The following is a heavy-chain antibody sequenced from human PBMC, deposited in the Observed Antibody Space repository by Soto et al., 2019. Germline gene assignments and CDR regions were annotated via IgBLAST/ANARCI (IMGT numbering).Heavy chain of an antibody. J-gene: IGHJ6*02. CDR3: ARDEVGATVGMDV. D-gene: IGHD1-26*01. CDR2: ISSSSSYI. V-gene: IGHV3-21*01. Sequence: LRLSCAASGFTFSSYSMNWVRQAPGKGLEWVSSISSSSSYIYYADSVKGRFTISRDNAKNSLYLQMNSLRAEDTAVYYCARDEVGATVGMDVWGQGTTVTVYS. CDR1: GFTFSSYS.